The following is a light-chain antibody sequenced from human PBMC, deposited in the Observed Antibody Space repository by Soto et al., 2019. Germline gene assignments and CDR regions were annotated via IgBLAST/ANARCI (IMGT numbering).Light chain of an antibody. CDR1: ESVSNN. Sequence: EIVLTQSPGTLSLSPGERATLSCRAVESVSNNDLAWYQQKPGQAPRLLIYGASNRATGIPDRFSGSGSGTEFTLTISSLQSEDFAVYYSQQYNNWPPWTFGQGTKVDI. CDR2: GAS. J-gene: IGKJ1*01. CDR3: QQYNNWPPWT. V-gene: IGKV3D-15*01.